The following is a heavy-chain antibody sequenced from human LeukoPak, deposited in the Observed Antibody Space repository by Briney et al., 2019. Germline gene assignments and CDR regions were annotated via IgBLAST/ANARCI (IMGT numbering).Heavy chain of an antibody. Sequence: GGSLRLSCAASGFTFSSYAMSWVRQAPGKGLEWVSSISSSSSYIYYADSVKGRFTISRDNAKNSLYLQMNSLRAEDTAVYYCARDTLGYYDFWSGDYYYYYGMDVWGQGTTVTVSS. V-gene: IGHV3-21*01. CDR2: ISSSSSYI. J-gene: IGHJ6*02. CDR3: ARDTLGYYDFWSGDYYYYYGMDV. D-gene: IGHD3-3*01. CDR1: GFTFSSYA.